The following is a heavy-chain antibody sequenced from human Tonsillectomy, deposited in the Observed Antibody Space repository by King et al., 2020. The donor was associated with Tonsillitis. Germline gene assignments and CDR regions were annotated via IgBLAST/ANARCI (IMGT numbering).Heavy chain of an antibody. Sequence: VQLQESGPGLVKPSETLSLTCTVSGGSTSTYYWSWIRQPPGKGLEWIGYIYYSGGTNYNPSLKTRVTISVDTSKNHFSLKLSSVTAADTAVYYCARRRWGHCGGYYLHHWRQGTLVTVPS. CDR1: GGSTSTYY. CDR2: IYYSGGT. V-gene: IGHV4-59*08. CDR3: ARRRWGHCGGYYLHH. D-gene: IGHD2-21*01. J-gene: IGHJ1*01.